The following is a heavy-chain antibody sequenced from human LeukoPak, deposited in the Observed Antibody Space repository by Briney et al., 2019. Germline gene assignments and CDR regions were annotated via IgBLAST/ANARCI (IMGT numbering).Heavy chain of an antibody. CDR2: INGDGGSR. Sequence: GGSLRLSCAASGFTFSTYWMHWVRHAPGKGLVWVSRINGDGGSRNYADSVKGRFTISRDNAKNTLYLQMSSLRAEDTAVYYCASASSHRTAAGGDYWGQGTLVTVPT. D-gene: IGHD6-13*01. CDR3: ASASSHRTAAGGDY. J-gene: IGHJ4*02. CDR1: GFTFSTYW. V-gene: IGHV3-74*01.